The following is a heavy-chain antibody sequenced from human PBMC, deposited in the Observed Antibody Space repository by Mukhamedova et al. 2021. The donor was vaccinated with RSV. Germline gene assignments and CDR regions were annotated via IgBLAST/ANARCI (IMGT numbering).Heavy chain of an antibody. J-gene: IGHJ4*02. CDR3: ARSPLHYFVL. V-gene: IGHV3-48*03. CDR2: ISSSTGTI. Sequence: LSCISSSTGTINYADSVEGRFTISRDNIKNSVFLQLDSLRVDDTAVYYCARSPLHYFVLWGQGTLVTVSS.